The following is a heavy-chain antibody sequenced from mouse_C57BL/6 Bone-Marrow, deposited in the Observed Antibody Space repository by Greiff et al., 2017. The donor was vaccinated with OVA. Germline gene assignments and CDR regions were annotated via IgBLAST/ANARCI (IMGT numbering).Heavy chain of an antibody. J-gene: IGHJ3*01. CDR3: ARLGRYAD. V-gene: IGHV5-6*01. Sequence: EVKLMESGGDLVKPGGSLKLSCAASGFTFSSYGMSWVRQTPDKRLEWVATISSGGSITYYPDSVKGRFTISRDNAKNTLYLQMSSLKSEDTAMYYCARLGRYADWGQGTLVTVSA. CDR1: GFTFSSYG. CDR2: ISSGGSIT.